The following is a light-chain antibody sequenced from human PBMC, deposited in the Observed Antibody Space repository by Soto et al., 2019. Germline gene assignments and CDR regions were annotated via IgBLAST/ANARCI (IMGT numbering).Light chain of an antibody. CDR2: CAS. V-gene: IGKV3-20*01. J-gene: IGKJ1*01. CDR1: QSVSSSY. Sequence: EIVLTQSPGTLSLSPGERANLSCRASQSVSSSYLAWYQQKSGQAPRLLIYCASSRATCIPDRFSGSGSGTDFTLTISRLEPGDFAVYYCQQYGSFWTFGQGTKV. CDR3: QQYGSFWT.